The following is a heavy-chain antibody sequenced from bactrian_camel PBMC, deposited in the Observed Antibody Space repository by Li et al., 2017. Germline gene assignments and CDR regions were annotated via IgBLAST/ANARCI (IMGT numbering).Heavy chain of an antibody. CDR2: IDNEGTT. D-gene: IGHD4*01. CDR3: AARKGLSLGYVIDKAESDYNY. Sequence: HVQLVESGGGSVQAGGSLRLTCAASRYFSSSRSCMGWFRQAPGKEREGVATIDNEGTTRYADSVKGRFTISKDNAKNTLYLQMSSLIPEDTAMYYCAARKGLSLGYVIDKAESDYNYWGQGTQVTVSS. CDR1: RYFSSSRSC. J-gene: IGHJ4*01. V-gene: IGHV3S53*01.